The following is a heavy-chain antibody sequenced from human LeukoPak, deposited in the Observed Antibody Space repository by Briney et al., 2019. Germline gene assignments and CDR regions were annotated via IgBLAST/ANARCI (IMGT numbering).Heavy chain of an antibody. D-gene: IGHD3-16*01. CDR2: ISSSSTI. CDR3: ARVPYYMDV. Sequence: GGSLRLSCAASGFTFSSYAMKWVRQAPGKGLEWVSYISSSSTIYYADSVKGRFTISRDNAENSLYLQMNSLRAEDTAVYYCARVPYYMDVWGKGTTVTVSS. V-gene: IGHV3-48*04. J-gene: IGHJ6*03. CDR1: GFTFSSYA.